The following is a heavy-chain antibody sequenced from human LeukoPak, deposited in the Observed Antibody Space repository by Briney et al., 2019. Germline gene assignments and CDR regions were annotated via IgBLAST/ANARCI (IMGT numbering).Heavy chain of an antibody. D-gene: IGHD6-13*01. CDR3: ASIAAVMLHDAFDI. Sequence: GASVKVSCKASGYTFTSYGIRWVRQAPGQGREWMGWISAYNGNTNYAQKLQGRVTMTTDTSTSTAYMELRSLRSDDTAVYYCASIAAVMLHDAFDIWGQGTMVTVSS. CDR2: ISAYNGNT. V-gene: IGHV1-18*01. CDR1: GYTFTSYG. J-gene: IGHJ3*02.